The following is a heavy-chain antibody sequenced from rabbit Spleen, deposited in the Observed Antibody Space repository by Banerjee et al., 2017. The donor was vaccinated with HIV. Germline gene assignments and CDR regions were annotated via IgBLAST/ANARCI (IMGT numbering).Heavy chain of an antibody. J-gene: IGHJ4*01. V-gene: IGHV1S7*01. CDR2: IDPVFGIT. D-gene: IGHD2-1*01. CDR1: GFTLSSYY. Sequence: QLEESAGGLVQPGGSLKLSCKASGFTLSSYYMNWVRQAPGKGLEWIGYIDPVFGITYYANWVNGRFSISRENAQNTVFLQMTGLTAADTATYFCARGSATMTMVITGFYFNLWGPGTLVTVS. CDR3: ARGSATMTMVITGFYFNL.